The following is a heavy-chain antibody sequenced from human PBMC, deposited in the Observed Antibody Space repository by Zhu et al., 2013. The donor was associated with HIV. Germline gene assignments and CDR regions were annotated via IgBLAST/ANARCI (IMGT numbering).Heavy chain of an antibody. CDR2: ISAYNGNT. J-gene: IGHJ6*02. Sequence: QVQLVQSGAEVKKPGASVKLSCKASGYTFTSHYIHWLRQAPGQGLEWMGWISAYNGNTNYAQKLQGRVTMTTDTSTSTAYMELRSLRSDDTAVYYCARDGGFLEWRSYYGMDVWGQGTTVTVS. V-gene: IGHV1-18*04. CDR3: ARDGGFLEWRSYYGMDV. D-gene: IGHD3-3*01. CDR1: GYTFTSHY.